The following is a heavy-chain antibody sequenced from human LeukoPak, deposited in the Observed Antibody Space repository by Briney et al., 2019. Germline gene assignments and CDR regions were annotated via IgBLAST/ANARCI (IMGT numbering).Heavy chain of an antibody. Sequence: GGSLRLSCVASRITFGHHAMNWVRQAPGKGLEWVSSIFDSGAPSYYSDSVKGRFTISRDNSRDTFYLQMENLRAEDSAIYYCTKAVGGGRDAYDVWGQGTRVIVSS. CDR3: TKAVGGGRDAYDV. CDR2: IFDSGAPS. D-gene: IGHD3-16*01. J-gene: IGHJ3*01. CDR1: RITFGHHA. V-gene: IGHV3-23*01.